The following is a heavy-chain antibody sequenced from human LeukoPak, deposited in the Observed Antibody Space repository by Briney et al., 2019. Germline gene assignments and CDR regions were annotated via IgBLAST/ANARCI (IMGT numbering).Heavy chain of an antibody. V-gene: IGHV4-34*01. Sequence: SETLSLTCAVYGGSFSGYYWSWIRQPPGKGLEWIGEINHSGSTNYNPSLKSRVTISVDTSKNQFSLKLSSVTAADTAVYYCARGKVAGTRYFYYYMDVWGKGTTVTVSS. CDR3: ARGKVAGTRYFYYYMDV. J-gene: IGHJ6*03. CDR2: INHSGST. CDR1: GGSFSGYY. D-gene: IGHD6-19*01.